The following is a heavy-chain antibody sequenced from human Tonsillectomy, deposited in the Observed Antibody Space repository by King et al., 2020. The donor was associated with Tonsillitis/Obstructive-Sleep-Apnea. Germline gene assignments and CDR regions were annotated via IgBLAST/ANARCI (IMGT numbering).Heavy chain of an antibody. Sequence: VQLGESGGGGVEPGGSLRLSCASSGFTFDDAWMNWVRQAPWKGLEWLGRIRSKTDSGTTDYTAPVKGRLTISRDDSKNTLYLQMNSLRTEDTAMYYCTAGIDKSARGAFNLWGQGTMVTVSS. CDR1: GFTFDDAW. CDR3: TAGIDKSARGAFNL. J-gene: IGHJ3*01. D-gene: IGHD6-6*01. CDR2: IRSKTDSGTT. V-gene: IGHV3-15*01.